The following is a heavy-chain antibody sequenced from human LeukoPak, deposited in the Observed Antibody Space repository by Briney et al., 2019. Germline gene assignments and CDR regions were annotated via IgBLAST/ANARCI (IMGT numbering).Heavy chain of an antibody. J-gene: IGHJ4*02. CDR2: FTSDGSST. D-gene: IGHD1-26*01. CDR1: GFTLSSYA. Sequence: GGSLRLSCAASGFTLSSYAMYWVRQAPGKGLVWVSHFTSDGSSTIYADSVKGRFTVSRDIAKNTLYLQMNSLRAEDTAVYYCARAQMGAPTDCWGQGTLVTVSS. CDR3: ARAQMGAPTDC. V-gene: IGHV3-74*01.